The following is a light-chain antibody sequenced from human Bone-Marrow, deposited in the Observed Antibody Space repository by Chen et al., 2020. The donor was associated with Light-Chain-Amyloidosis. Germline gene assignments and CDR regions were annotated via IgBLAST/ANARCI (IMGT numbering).Light chain of an antibody. J-gene: IGLJ3*02. V-gene: IGLV6-57*01. CDR3: QSYQGSSQGV. CDR1: SGSIATNY. Sequence: FMLTQPHPLPEPPGKTVTISCTCSSGSIATNYVQWYQQRPGSSPTTVIYEDDQRPSGVPDRFSGSIDRSSNSASLTISGLKTEDEADYYCQSYQGSSQGVFGGGTKLTVL. CDR2: EDD.